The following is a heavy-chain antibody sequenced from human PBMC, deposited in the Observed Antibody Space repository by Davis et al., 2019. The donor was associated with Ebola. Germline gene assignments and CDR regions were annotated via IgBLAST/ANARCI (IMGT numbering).Heavy chain of an antibody. CDR3: AKDQDRGYLGLSDY. Sequence: GESLKISCAASGFTLRSYAMSWVRQAPGKGLEWVSAISGSGGSTYYADSVKGRFTISRDNSKNTLYLQMNSLRAEDTAVYYCAKDQDRGYLGLSDYWGQGTLVTVSS. V-gene: IGHV3-23*01. D-gene: IGHD5-12*01. CDR1: GFTLRSYA. CDR2: ISGSGGST. J-gene: IGHJ4*02.